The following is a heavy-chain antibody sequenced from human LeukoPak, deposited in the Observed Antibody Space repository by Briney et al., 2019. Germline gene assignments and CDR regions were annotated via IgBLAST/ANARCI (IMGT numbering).Heavy chain of an antibody. V-gene: IGHV1-69*13. CDR2: IVPIFGTA. CDR3: ARHSSGYYLGAFDI. D-gene: IGHD3-22*01. Sequence: GASVKVSCKASGYTFTGYYMHWVRQAPGQGLEWMGGIVPIFGTANYAQKFQGRVTITADESTSTAYMELSSLRSEDTAVYYCARHSSGYYLGAFDIWGQGTMVTVSS. J-gene: IGHJ3*02. CDR1: GYTFTGYY.